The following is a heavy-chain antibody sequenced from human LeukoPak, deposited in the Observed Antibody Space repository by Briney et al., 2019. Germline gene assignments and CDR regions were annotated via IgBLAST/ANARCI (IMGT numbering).Heavy chain of an antibody. CDR3: ARGPYDSSGYYYYGMDV. Sequence: ASVKVSCKASGGTFSSYAISWVRQAPGQGLGWMGRIIPILGIANYAQKFQGRVTITADKSTSTAYMELSSLRSEDTAVYYCARGPYDSSGYYYYGMDVWGQGTTVTVSS. CDR1: GGTFSSYA. V-gene: IGHV1-69*04. CDR2: IIPILGIA. D-gene: IGHD3-22*01. J-gene: IGHJ6*02.